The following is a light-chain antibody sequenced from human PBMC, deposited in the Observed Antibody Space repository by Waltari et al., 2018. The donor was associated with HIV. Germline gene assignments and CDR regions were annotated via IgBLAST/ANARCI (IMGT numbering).Light chain of an antibody. J-gene: IGKJ1*01. V-gene: IGKV3-15*01. CDR1: QSVISN. Sequence: EIVITQSPATLSVSPGEGATPPCWASQSVISNLAWYQQRPGQAPRLLIYGASSRATGIPARFSGSGSGTEFTLTISSLQSEDFAVYYCQQYYTWPPKWTFGQGTKVEI. CDR2: GAS. CDR3: QQYYTWPPKWT.